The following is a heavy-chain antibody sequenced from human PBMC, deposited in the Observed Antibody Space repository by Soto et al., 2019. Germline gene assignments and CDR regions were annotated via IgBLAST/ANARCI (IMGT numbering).Heavy chain of an antibody. J-gene: IGHJ3*02. CDR2: IRGSGGST. Sequence: GGSLRLSCAASGFTFSSYAMSWVRQAPGKGLEWVSLIRGSGGSTYYADSVKGRFTISRDNSKNTLYLQMNSLRAEDTAVYYCAKDKRFLEWPPFDAFDTWGQGTMVTVS. D-gene: IGHD3-3*01. V-gene: IGHV3-23*01. CDR3: AKDKRFLEWPPFDAFDT. CDR1: GFTFSSYA.